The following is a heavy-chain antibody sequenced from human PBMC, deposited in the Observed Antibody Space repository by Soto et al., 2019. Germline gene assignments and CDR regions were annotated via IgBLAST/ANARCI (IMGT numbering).Heavy chain of an antibody. Sequence: GGSLRLSCAASGFTFSSYWMSWVRQAPGKGLEWVANIKQDGSEKYYVDSVKGRFTISRDNAKNSLYLQMNSLRAEDTAVYYCARDHTIITIFGVVIAALSHGMDVWGQGTTVTVSS. D-gene: IGHD3-3*01. CDR3: ARDHTIITIFGVVIAALSHGMDV. J-gene: IGHJ6*02. CDR2: IKQDGSEK. V-gene: IGHV3-7*05. CDR1: GFTFSSYW.